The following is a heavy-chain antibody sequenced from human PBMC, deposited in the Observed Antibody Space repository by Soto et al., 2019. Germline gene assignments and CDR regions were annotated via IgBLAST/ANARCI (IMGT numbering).Heavy chain of an antibody. CDR2: IYYSGST. J-gene: IGHJ6*02. V-gene: IGHV4-39*01. CDR1: GGSLSSTTYY. CDR3: ARHERHYDILTGGDYYYYGMDV. D-gene: IGHD3-9*01. Sequence: SETLSLTCTVSGGSLSSTTYYWGWIRQPPGKGLEWIGSIYYSGSTYYNPSLKSRVTISVDTSKNQFSLKLSSVTAADTAMYYCARHERHYDILTGGDYYYYGMDVWGQGTTVTVSS.